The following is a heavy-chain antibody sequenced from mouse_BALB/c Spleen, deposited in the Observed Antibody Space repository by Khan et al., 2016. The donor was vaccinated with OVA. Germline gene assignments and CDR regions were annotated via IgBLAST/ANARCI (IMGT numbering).Heavy chain of an antibody. CDR3: ARGDYGWFAY. CDR1: GYTFSSYW. CDR2: IFPGSVST. J-gene: IGHJ3*01. Sequence: QVQLKQSGGDLMKPGASVKISCKATGYTFSSYWIEWVKQRPGHGLEWIGQIFPGSVSTTYNEKFKGKATFTADTSSNTAYMQLSSLTSEDSAVYCCARGDYGWFAYWGQGTLVTVAA. V-gene: IGHV1-9*01. D-gene: IGHD2-4*01.